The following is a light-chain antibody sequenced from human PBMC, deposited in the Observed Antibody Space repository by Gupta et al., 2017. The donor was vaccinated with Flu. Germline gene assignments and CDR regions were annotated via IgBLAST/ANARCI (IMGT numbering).Light chain of an antibody. CDR1: QSVGRN. J-gene: IGKJ3*01. CDR2: GAS. Sequence: EIMMTQSPATLSVSPGEPVTLSWRASQSVGRNLAWLQQKPGRAPRPLIYGASTRASGVPARFSGSGSGTGFTLTIMSRQSEDVAVYYCQHKNKWLFAFGHGTNVDI. V-gene: IGKV3-15*01. CDR3: QHKNKWLFA.